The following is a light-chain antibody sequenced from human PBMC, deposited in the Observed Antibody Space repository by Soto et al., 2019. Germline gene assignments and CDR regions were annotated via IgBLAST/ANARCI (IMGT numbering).Light chain of an antibody. Sequence: EIVVTQSPATLSVSPGERVTLSCRASQSVSSSLAWYQQRPGQAPMLLIYDTSTRAAGISARFSCSGSGTEFTLTISRLQSEDFAVYYCQQYIDWPPGTFGQGTEVEIK. CDR3: QQYIDWPPGT. CDR2: DTS. CDR1: QSVSSS. J-gene: IGKJ1*01. V-gene: IGKV3-15*01.